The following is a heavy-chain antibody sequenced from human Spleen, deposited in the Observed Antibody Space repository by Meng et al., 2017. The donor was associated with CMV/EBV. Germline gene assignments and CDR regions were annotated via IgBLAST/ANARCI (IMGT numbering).Heavy chain of an antibody. CDR1: GGSISSSSYY. CDR2: IYYSGST. Sequence: SETLSLTCTVSGGSISSSSYYWGWIRQPPGKGLEWIGSIYYSGSTYYNPSLKSRVTISVDTSKHPFSLKLSSVTAADTAVYYCDLYYDSSGPEGGMDVWGQGTTVTVSS. CDR3: DLYYDSSGPEGGMDV. D-gene: IGHD3-22*01. V-gene: IGHV4-39*01. J-gene: IGHJ6*02.